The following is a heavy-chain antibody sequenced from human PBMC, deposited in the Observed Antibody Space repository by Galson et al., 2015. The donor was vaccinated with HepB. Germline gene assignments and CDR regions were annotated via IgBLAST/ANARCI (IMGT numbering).Heavy chain of an antibody. J-gene: IGHJ6*02. V-gene: IGHV3-23*01. CDR3: AKAASGSYYVIHYYYYGMDV. CDR1: GFTFSSYA. Sequence: SLRLSCAASGFTFSSYAISWVRQAPGKGLEWVSAITGSGGSTYYADSVKGRFTISRDNSKNTLYLQTNSLRAEDTAVYYCAKAASGSYYVIHYYYYGMDVWGQGTTVTVSS. D-gene: IGHD1-26*01. CDR2: ITGSGGST.